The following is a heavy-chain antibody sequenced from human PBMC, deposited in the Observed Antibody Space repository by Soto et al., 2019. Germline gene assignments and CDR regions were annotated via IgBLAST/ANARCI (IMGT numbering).Heavy chain of an antibody. Sequence: PGGSLRLSCAASGFTFSSYWMHWVRQAPGKGLEWVSVISYDGSNKYYADSVKGRFTISRDNSKNTLYLQMNSLRAEDTAVYYCAKSPGLLLWFGEGHSDYWGQGPLVTVSS. CDR1: GFTFSSYW. D-gene: IGHD3-10*01. CDR3: AKSPGLLLWFGEGHSDY. J-gene: IGHJ4*02. V-gene: IGHV3-30*18. CDR2: ISYDGSNK.